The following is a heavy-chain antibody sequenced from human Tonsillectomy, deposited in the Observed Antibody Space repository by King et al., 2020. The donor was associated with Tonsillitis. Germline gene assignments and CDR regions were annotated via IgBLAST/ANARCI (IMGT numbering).Heavy chain of an antibody. CDR3: ARSPYDYDSGSFYMFDH. CDR2: IYYSGST. CDR1: GGSISSYY. D-gene: IGHD3-10*01. V-gene: IGHV4-59*08. Sequence: VQLQESGPGLVKPSETLSLTCTVSGGSISSYYWSWIRQPPGKVLEWIGDIYYSGSTNYNPSLKSRVTISVDTSKNQFSLKLSSVTAADTALYYCARSPYDYDSGSFYMFDHWGQGTLVTVSS. J-gene: IGHJ4*02.